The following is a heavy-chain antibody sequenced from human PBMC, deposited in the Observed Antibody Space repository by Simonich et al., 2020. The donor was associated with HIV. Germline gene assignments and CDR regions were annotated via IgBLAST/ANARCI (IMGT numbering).Heavy chain of an antibody. D-gene: IGHD3-22*01. CDR2: IRSKAYGGTT. CDR1: GFTFGDYA. Sequence: EVQLVESGGGLVQPGRSLRLSCTASGFTFGDYAMSWFRQAPGKGLRWVGLIRSKAYGGTTENAASVKGRFTSSRDDSKSIAYLQMNSLKTEDTAVYYCTSSDYDSSDYYYRYFQHWGQGTLVTVSS. CDR3: TSSDYDSSDYYYRYFQH. V-gene: IGHV3-49*03. J-gene: IGHJ1*01.